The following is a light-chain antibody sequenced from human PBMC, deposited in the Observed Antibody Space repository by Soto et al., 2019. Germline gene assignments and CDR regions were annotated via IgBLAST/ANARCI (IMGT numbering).Light chain of an antibody. CDR3: QQYCSSPWT. CDR1: QSVSSSY. J-gene: IGKJ1*01. Sequence: EIVLTQSPGTLSLSPGERATLSCRASQSVSSSYLAWYQQKPGQAPRLLIYGASSRATGIPVRFSGSGSGTDFTLTISREEPEDFAVYYGQQYCSSPWTCGEGTKVEIK. CDR2: GAS. V-gene: IGKV3-20*01.